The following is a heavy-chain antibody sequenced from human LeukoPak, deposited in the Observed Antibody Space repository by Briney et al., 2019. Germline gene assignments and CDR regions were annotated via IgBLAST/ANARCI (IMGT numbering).Heavy chain of an antibody. CDR3: IRDFRSADL. CDR2: INSDGSST. Sequence: GGSLRLSCAASEFTFSSYWMHWVRQAPGKGLVWVSRINSDGSSTSYADSVKGRFTISRDNAKNTVYLEMNSLSVEDTATYYCIRDFRSADLWGQGTLVTVTS. CDR1: EFTFSSYW. J-gene: IGHJ5*02. V-gene: IGHV3-74*01.